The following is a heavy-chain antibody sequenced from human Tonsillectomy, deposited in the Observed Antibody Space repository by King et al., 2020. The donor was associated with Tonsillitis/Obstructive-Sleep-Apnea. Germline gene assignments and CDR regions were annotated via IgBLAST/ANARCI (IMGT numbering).Heavy chain of an antibody. Sequence: QIQLVQSGAEVKKPGASVKVSCKASGYTFTSFGISWVRQAPGQGLEWVGWISHYNGNTNHAQKFQGRVTMTTDTSTSTAYMELRGLRSDDTAVYYCARVGGNRHDAFDIWGQGTMVTVSS. CDR2: ISHYNGNT. CDR1: GYTFTSFG. CDR3: ARVGGNRHDAFDI. V-gene: IGHV1-18*01. J-gene: IGHJ3*02. D-gene: IGHD4-23*01.